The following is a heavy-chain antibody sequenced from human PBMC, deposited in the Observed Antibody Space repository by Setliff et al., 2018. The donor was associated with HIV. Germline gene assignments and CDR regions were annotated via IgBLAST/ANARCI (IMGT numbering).Heavy chain of an antibody. J-gene: IGHJ4*02. CDR3: ARDSGVATIRKSALDY. V-gene: IGHV3-48*04. CDR2: ISSTSSNI. D-gene: IGHD5-12*01. CDR1: GFSFSSYG. Sequence: QAGGSLRLSCAASGFSFSSYGMNWVRQAPGKGLEWVSYISSTSSNIYYVDSVKGRFTISRDNAKNSLYLQMNSLRAEDTALYYCARDSGVATIRKSALDYWGQGTLVTVSS.